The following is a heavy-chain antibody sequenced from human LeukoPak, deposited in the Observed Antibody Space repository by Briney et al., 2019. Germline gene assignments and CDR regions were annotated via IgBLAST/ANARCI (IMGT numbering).Heavy chain of an antibody. CDR2: VDTDGSTV. CDR3: ARDGYDSSGYYHDY. V-gene: IGHV3-74*01. J-gene: IGHJ4*02. D-gene: IGHD3-22*01. CDR1: GFTFSAYW. Sequence: GGSLRLSCAASGFTFSAYWMNWVRQGPGKGLVWVARVDTDGSTVNYADSVKGRFTISRDNSKNTLYLQMNSLRAEDTAVYYCARDGYDSSGYYHDYWGQGTLVTVSS.